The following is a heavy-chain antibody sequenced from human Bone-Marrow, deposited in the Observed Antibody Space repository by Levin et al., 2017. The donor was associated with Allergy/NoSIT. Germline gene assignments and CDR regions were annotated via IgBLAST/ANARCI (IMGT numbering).Heavy chain of an antibody. Sequence: LSLTCAASGFTFRSYWMSWVRQAPGKGLEWVANIKQDGSEKYYVDSVKGRFTISRDNAKNSLYLQMNSLRAEDTAVYYCARDSQWHGQWYYYYGMDVWGQGTTVTVSS. J-gene: IGHJ6*02. CDR3: ARDSQWHGQWYYYYGMDV. CDR1: GFTFRSYW. D-gene: IGHD6-19*01. CDR2: IKQDGSEK. V-gene: IGHV3-7*01.